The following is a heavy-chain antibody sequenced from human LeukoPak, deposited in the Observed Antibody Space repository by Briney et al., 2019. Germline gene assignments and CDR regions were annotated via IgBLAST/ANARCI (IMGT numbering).Heavy chain of an antibody. V-gene: IGHV3-23*01. J-gene: IGHJ4*02. D-gene: IGHD4-17*01. CDR3: AKEEDGDYVLSTDY. Sequence: PGGSLRLSCAASGFPFSSYAMSWVRQAPGKGLEWVSAISGSGGSTYYADSVKGRFTISRDNSKNTLYLQMNSLRAEDTAVYYCAKEEDGDYVLSTDYWGQGTLVTVSS. CDR1: GFPFSSYA. CDR2: ISGSGGST.